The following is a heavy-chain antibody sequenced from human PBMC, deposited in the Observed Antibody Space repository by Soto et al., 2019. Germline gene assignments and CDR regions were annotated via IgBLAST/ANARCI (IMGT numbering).Heavy chain of an antibody. J-gene: IGHJ4*02. Sequence: GGSLRLSCAASGFIFSDHYMDWVRQAPGKGLEWVGRTRNKANSHTTEYAASVKGRFTISGDDSKNSLYLQMNSLKIEDTAVYYCARATTVTDYWGQGTLVTVSS. CDR1: GFIFSDHY. D-gene: IGHD4-17*01. CDR2: TRNKANSHTT. CDR3: ARATTVTDY. V-gene: IGHV3-72*01.